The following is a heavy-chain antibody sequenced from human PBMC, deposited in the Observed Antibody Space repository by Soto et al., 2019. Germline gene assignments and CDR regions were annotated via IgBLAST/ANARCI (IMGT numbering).Heavy chain of an antibody. CDR1: GYTFTSYG. V-gene: IGHV1-18*01. CDR2: ISAYNGNT. CDR3: ARGTTTGHDDYGYYYHYGMDV. D-gene: IGHD5-12*01. Sequence: GASVKVSCKASGYTFTSYGISWVRQAPGQGLEWMGWISAYNGNTNYAQKLQGRVTMTTDTSTSTAYMELRSLRSDDTAVYYCARGTTTGHDDYGYYYHYGMDVWGQGTTVTVSS. J-gene: IGHJ6*02.